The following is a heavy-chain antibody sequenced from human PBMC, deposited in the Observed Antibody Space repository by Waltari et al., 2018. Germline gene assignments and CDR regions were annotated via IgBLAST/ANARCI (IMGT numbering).Heavy chain of an antibody. J-gene: IGHJ2*01. CDR3: ARHPEQLVGYWYFDL. CDR1: GYSISSGYY. Sequence: QVQLQESGPGLLKPSETLSLTCAVPGYSISSGYYWGWIRQPAGKGREWIGSIYHSGGPYQNPSLKSRLTISLDTSKNQFSLKLSSVTAADTAVFYCARHPEQLVGYWYFDLWGRGTLVTVSS. D-gene: IGHD6-6*01. CDR2: IYHSGGP. V-gene: IGHV4-38-2*01.